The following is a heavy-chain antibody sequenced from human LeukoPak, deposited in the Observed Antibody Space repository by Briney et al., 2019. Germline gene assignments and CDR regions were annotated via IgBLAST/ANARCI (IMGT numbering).Heavy chain of an antibody. V-gene: IGHV4-59*12. D-gene: IGHD5-24*01. CDR1: GGSISSYY. CDR2: IYYSGST. Sequence: PSETLSLTCTVSGGSISSYYWSWIRQPPGKGLEWIGYIYYSGSTNYNPSLKSRVTISVDTSKNQFSLKLSSVTAADTAVYYCARFPRWLPDAFDIWGQGTMVTVSS. CDR3: ARFPRWLPDAFDI. J-gene: IGHJ3*02.